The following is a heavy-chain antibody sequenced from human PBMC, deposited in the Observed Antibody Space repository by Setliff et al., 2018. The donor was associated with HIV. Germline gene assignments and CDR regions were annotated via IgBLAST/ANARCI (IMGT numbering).Heavy chain of an antibody. Sequence: GASVKVSCKASGYTLTELSIHWVRQAPGKGLEWMGGFDPEYDKTFYAQKFQGRVTMSEDTSTDTAYMELTSLRSEDTAVYYCATRAYDSSGYLRSRVSGAAFDIWGQGTMVTVSS. CDR2: FDPEYDKT. V-gene: IGHV1-24*01. CDR1: GYTLTELS. CDR3: ATRAYDSSGYLRSRVSGAAFDI. D-gene: IGHD3-22*01. J-gene: IGHJ3*02.